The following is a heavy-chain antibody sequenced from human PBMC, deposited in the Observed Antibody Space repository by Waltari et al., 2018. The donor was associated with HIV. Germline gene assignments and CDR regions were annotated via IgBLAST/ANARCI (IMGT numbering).Heavy chain of an antibody. V-gene: IGHV1-8*01. CDR1: GYTFTRYD. CDR3: ARGPQDYPKYYFDY. J-gene: IGHJ4*02. D-gene: IGHD4-17*01. CDR2: MNPNSGNT. Sequence: QVQLVQSGAEVKKPGASGKVSCKASGYTFTRYDINWVRQATGQGIEWLGWMNPNSGNTGYAQRFQGRVTMTRNTSISTAYMELSSLRSEDTAVYFCARGPQDYPKYYFDYWGQGTLVTVSS.